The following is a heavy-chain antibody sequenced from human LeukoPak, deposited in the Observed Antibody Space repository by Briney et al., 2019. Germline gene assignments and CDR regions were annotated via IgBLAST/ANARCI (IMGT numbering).Heavy chain of an antibody. Sequence: SETLSLTCTVSGYSVSSSSYYWGWIRQPPGKGLEWIGSIYYTESIYYNPSLKSRVTISVGTSKNQLSLKLSSVTAADSAVYYCAASYGSGSYWDYWGQGTLVTVSS. J-gene: IGHJ4*02. CDR2: IYYTESI. CDR3: AASYGSGSYWDY. V-gene: IGHV4-39*01. CDR1: GYSVSSSSYY. D-gene: IGHD3-10*01.